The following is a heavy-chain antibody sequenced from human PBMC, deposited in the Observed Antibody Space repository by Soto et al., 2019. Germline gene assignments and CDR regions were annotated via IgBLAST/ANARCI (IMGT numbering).Heavy chain of an antibody. D-gene: IGHD1-1*01. V-gene: IGHV3-23*01. CDR1: GFTFSSYA. CDR3: AKGTFSLERLPFDY. CDR2: ISGSGGST. J-gene: IGHJ4*02. Sequence: GGSLRLSSAASGFTFSSYAMSWVRQAPGKGLEWVSAISGSGGSTYYADSVKGRFTIPRDNSKNTLYLQMNSLRAEDTAVYYCAKGTFSLERLPFDYWGQGTLVTVSS.